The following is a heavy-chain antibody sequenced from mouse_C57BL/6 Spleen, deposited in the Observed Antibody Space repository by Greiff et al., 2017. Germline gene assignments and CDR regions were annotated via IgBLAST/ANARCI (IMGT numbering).Heavy chain of an antibody. Sequence: EVQLMESGGGLVKPGGSLKLSCAASGFTFSDYGMHWVRQAPEKGLEWVAYISSGSSTIYYADTVKGRFTISRDNAKNTLFLQMTSLRSEDTAMYYCARRGITTVVADYFDYWGQGTTLTVSS. CDR1: GFTFSDYG. V-gene: IGHV5-17*01. J-gene: IGHJ2*01. CDR3: ARRGITTVVADYFDY. CDR2: ISSGSSTI. D-gene: IGHD1-1*01.